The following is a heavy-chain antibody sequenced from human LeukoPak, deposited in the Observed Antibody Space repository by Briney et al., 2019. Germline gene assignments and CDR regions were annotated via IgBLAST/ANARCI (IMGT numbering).Heavy chain of an antibody. D-gene: IGHD5-18*01. CDR3: AKDWSDTAQYYFDY. V-gene: IGHV3-30*18. CDR1: GFTFSSYG. CDR2: ISYDGSNK. J-gene: IGHJ4*02. Sequence: GGSLRLSCAASGFTFSSYGMHWGRQAPGKGLEWVAVISYDGSNKYYADSVKGRVTISIDNSKNTLYLQMNSLRAEDTAVYYCAKDWSDTAQYYFDYWGQGTLVTVSS.